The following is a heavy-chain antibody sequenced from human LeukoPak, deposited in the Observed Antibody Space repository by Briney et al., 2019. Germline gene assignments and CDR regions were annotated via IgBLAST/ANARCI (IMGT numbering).Heavy chain of an antibody. J-gene: IGHJ4*02. V-gene: IGHV3-23*01. CDR3: AKTPLYCTGDGCYYC. CDR1: GFTFSSYA. Sequence: PGGALRLSCAASGFTFSSYAMSWVRQAPGKGLEWVSSISSGGTTYYADSVKGRFTISRDNSKKTLYLQMNRLRAEDTAVYYCAKTPLYCTGDGCYYCWGQGTLVTVSS. CDR2: ISSGGTT. D-gene: IGHD2-15*01.